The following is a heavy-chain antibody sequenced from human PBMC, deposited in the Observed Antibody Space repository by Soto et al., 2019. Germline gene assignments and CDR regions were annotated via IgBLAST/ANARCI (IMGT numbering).Heavy chain of an antibody. CDR2: IIPIFGTA. V-gene: IGHV1-69*13. CDR1: GGTFSSYA. Sequence: SVKVSCKASGGTFSSYAISWVRQAPGQGLEWMGGIIPIFGTANYAQKFQGRVTITADESTSTAYMELSSLRSEDTAVYYCARAGQQDYGDYTFDYWGQGTLVTVSS. CDR3: ARAGQQDYGDYTFDY. J-gene: IGHJ4*02. D-gene: IGHD4-17*01.